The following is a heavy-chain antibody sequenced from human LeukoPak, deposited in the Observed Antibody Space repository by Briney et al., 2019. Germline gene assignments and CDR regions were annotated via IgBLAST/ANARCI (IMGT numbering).Heavy chain of an antibody. J-gene: IGHJ4*02. Sequence: ASVKVSCKASGYTFTVYFMHWVRQAPGQRLEWMGWINPNSGDTNYAQKFQGRVTMTRDTSISTAYMELSRLRSDDTAVYYCARRHTDSSEGFDYWGQGTLVTVSS. D-gene: IGHD6-6*01. V-gene: IGHV1-2*02. CDR2: INPNSGDT. CDR1: GYTFTVYF. CDR3: ARRHTDSSEGFDY.